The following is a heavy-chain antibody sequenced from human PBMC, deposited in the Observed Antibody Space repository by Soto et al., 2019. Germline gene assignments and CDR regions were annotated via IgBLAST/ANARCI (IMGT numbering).Heavy chain of an antibody. J-gene: IGHJ4*02. CDR2: INGGNGNT. V-gene: IGHV1-3*01. CDR1: GYSFTSYA. D-gene: IGHD6-13*01. Sequence: QVQLVQSGAEVKKPGASVKVSCKASGYSFTSYAMHWVRQAPGQRLEWMGWINGGNGNTKYSQKFQGRVTITRDTSASTAYMELSSLRSEDTAVYYCGRETLSSLLRSGYFDYWGQGTLVTVSS. CDR3: GRETLSSLLRSGYFDY.